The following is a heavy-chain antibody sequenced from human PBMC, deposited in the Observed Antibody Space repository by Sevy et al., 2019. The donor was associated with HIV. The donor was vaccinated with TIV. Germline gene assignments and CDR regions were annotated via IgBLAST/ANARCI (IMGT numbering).Heavy chain of an antibody. V-gene: IGHV1-18*01. J-gene: IGHJ4*02. CDR3: ARVPTYYYGSSTYFDY. D-gene: IGHD3-10*01. CDR1: GFSFSSYG. CDR2: ICVYNGNS. Sequence: ASVKVSCKASGFSFSSYGFTWVRQAPGQGLEWMGWICVYNGNSNSAQRLQGRVTLTTDTSTSTVYMELSGLKSDDTAVYYCARVPTYYYGSSTYFDYWGQGTPVTVSS.